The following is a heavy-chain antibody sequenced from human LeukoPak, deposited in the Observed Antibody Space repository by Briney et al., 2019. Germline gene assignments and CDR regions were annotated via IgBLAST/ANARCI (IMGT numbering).Heavy chain of an antibody. J-gene: IGHJ4*02. CDR2: IFSGGNT. V-gene: IGHV4-39*01. CDR3: ARQSSGWYPFDY. D-gene: IGHD6-19*01. CDR1: GDYITTTNYY. Sequence: PSETLSLTCNVSGDYITTTNYYWAWIRQPPGKGLEWIASIFSGGNTYYNPSLKSRVTISVDTSKNEFSLRLSSVTAADTAVYYCARQSSGWYPFDYWGQGTPVTVSP.